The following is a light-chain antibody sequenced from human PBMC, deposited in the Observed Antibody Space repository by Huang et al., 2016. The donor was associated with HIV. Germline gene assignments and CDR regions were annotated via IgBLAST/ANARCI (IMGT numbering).Light chain of an antibody. CDR1: QSVSSN. CDR3: QQYNNWLGT. J-gene: IGKJ2*01. V-gene: IGKV3-15*01. CDR2: GAS. Sequence: EIVMTQSPATLSVSPGERATLSCRASQSVSSNLAWYQQKPGQAPRLLIYGASTRATCIPARFSGSGSGTEFTLTISSLQSEDFAVYYCQQYNNWLGTFGQGTKLEIK.